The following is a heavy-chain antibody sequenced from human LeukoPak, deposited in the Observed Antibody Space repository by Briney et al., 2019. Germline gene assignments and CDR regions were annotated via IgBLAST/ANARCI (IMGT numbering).Heavy chain of an antibody. CDR1: GDSVSSSSAA. J-gene: IGHJ3*01. Sequence: SQTLSLTCAISGDSVSSSSAAWNWIRQSPSRGLEWLGRTYYRFKWYNEYAVSVKSRITINPDTSNNQFSLRLSSVIPEDTAVYYCAAFRRDAFDVWGQGTMVTISS. CDR2: TYYRFKWYN. V-gene: IGHV6-1*01. CDR3: AAFRRDAFDV.